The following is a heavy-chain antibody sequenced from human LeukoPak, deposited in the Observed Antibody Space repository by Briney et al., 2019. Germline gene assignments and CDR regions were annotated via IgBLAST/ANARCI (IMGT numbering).Heavy chain of an antibody. Sequence: KPGGSLRLSCAASGFTFSDYYMSWIRQAPGKGLEWISYISTRGTTIYYADSVRGRFTISRDDAKNSLFLQMNSLTTEDTAVYYCATLWGSGSNDAFDIWGQGTMVTVSS. V-gene: IGHV3-11*01. D-gene: IGHD3-22*01. J-gene: IGHJ3*02. CDR3: ATLWGSGSNDAFDI. CDR2: ISTRGTTI. CDR1: GFTFSDYY.